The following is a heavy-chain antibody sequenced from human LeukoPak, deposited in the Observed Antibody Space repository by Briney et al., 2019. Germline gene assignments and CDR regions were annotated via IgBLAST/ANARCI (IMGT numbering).Heavy chain of an antibody. D-gene: IGHD3-10*01. Sequence: GGSLRLSCAASGFTFSSYAMSWVRQAPGKGLEWVSAISGSGGSTYYADSVKGRFTISRDNSKNTLYLQMKSLRAEDTAVYYCANVIGLIWFGEFPGGYWGQGTLVTASS. CDR2: ISGSGGST. J-gene: IGHJ4*02. V-gene: IGHV3-23*01. CDR3: ANVIGLIWFGEFPGGY. CDR1: GFTFSSYA.